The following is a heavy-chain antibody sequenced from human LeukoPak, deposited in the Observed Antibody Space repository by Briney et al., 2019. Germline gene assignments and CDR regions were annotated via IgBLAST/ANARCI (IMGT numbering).Heavy chain of an antibody. J-gene: IGHJ4*02. CDR1: GFTFDSYA. CDR3: AKVHDSGSYRFDF. Sequence: GGSLRLSCEGSGFTFDSYAMSWVRQSPGKGLEWVSAVTGTGGNTYHADSVKDRFTISRDNSKNTVYLQMNSLRAEDTAIYYCAKVHDSGSYRFDFWGQGTLVTVSS. V-gene: IGHV3-23*01. D-gene: IGHD3-16*02. CDR2: VTGTGGNT.